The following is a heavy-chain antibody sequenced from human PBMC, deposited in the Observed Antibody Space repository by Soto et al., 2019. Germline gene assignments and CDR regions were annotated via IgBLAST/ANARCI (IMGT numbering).Heavy chain of an antibody. D-gene: IGHD5-12*01. J-gene: IGHJ4*02. CDR3: VAYSGSSGRQFVY. V-gene: IGHV5-51*01. CDR1: GYSFTSYW. CDR2: IYPGDSDT. Sequence: GESLKISCKASGYSFTSYWIGWVRQMPGKGLEWMGMIYPGDSDTRYSPSFQGQVIISADKSISTAYLQWSSLKASDTAMFYCVAYSGSSGRQFVYWGPGTLLTVFS.